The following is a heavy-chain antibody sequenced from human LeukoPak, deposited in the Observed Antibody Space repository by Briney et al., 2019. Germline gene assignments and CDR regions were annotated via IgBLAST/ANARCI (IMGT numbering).Heavy chain of an antibody. CDR3: ARDQFGRYDFWSGYSSPFDY. J-gene: IGHJ4*02. Sequence: PGGSLRLSCAASGFTFSSYNMNWVRQAPGKGLEWVSSISSSSSYIYYADSVKGRFTISRDNAKNSLYLQMNSLRAEDTAVYYCARDQFGRYDFWSGYSSPFDYWGQGTLVTVSS. CDR1: GFTFSSYN. CDR2: ISSSSSYI. V-gene: IGHV3-21*01. D-gene: IGHD3-3*01.